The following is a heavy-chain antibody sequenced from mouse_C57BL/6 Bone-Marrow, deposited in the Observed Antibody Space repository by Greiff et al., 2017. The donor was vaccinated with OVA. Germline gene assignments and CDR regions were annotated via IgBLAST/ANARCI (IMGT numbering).Heavy chain of an antibody. J-gene: IGHJ2*01. CDR3: ARKTTVVEYYFDY. CDR2: IDPSDSYT. V-gene: IGHV1-50*01. D-gene: IGHD1-1*01. CDR1: GYTFTSYW. Sequence: QLQQPGAELVKPGASVKLSCKASGYTFTSYWMQWVKQRPGQGLEWIGEIDPSDSYTNYNQKFKGKATLTVDTSSSTAYMQLSSLTSEDSAVYYCARKTTVVEYYFDYWGQGTTLTVSS.